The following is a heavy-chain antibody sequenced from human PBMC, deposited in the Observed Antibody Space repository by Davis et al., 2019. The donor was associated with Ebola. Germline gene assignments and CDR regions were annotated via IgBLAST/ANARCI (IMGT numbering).Heavy chain of an antibody. D-gene: IGHD3-22*01. CDR1: GDSVSVDSAA. V-gene: IGHV6-1*01. J-gene: IGHJ4*02. CDR2: TYYRSKWFV. CDR3: ARDPPYDQGYDY. Sequence: SQTLSLTCAISGDSVSVDSAACDWVRQSPSRGLEWLGSTYYRSKWFVDYAVSVKSRITSNPDTSKNQFSLQLTSVTPEATAVYYCARDPPYDQGYDYWGQGTLVTVSS.